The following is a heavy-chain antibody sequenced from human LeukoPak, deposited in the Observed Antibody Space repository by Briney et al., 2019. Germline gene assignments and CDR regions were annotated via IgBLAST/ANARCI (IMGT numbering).Heavy chain of an antibody. CDR1: GYTLTELS. CDR3: ATGPIIAVAGYYYYMDV. Sequence: ASVKVFCKASGYTLTELSMHWVRQAPGKGLEWMGGFDPEDGETIYAQKFQGRVTMTEDTSTDTAYMELSSLRSEDTAVYYCATGPIIAVAGYYYYMDVWGKGTTVTVSS. J-gene: IGHJ6*03. D-gene: IGHD6-19*01. V-gene: IGHV1-24*01. CDR2: FDPEDGET.